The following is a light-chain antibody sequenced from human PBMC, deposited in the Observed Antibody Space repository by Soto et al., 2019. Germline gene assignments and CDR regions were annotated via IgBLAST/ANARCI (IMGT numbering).Light chain of an antibody. J-gene: IGKJ1*01. CDR3: QQSYSTTWT. CDR1: QSISSY. V-gene: IGKV1-39*01. Sequence: DVPMTQSPSSPSASVGDRVRITRRASQSISSYLNWYQKKPGKDPKILIYAASSLQSGVPSRFSGSGSGTDFNLTISSLQTEDFATYDCQQSYSTTWTFGQGTKVDIK. CDR2: AAS.